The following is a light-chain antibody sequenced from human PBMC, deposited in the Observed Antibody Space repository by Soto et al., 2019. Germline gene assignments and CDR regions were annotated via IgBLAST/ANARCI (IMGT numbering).Light chain of an antibody. CDR2: GVS. V-gene: IGLV2-14*01. CDR3: SSYRSSNTRVV. CDR1: SSAVGSYDY. Sequence: QSALTQPASVSGSPGQSITISCTGTSSAVGSYDYVSWYQQYPGTAPKLMIYGVSNRPSGVSNRFSGSKSGNTASLTVSGLQAEDEAYYYCSSYRSSNTRVVFGGGTKLTVL. J-gene: IGLJ2*01.